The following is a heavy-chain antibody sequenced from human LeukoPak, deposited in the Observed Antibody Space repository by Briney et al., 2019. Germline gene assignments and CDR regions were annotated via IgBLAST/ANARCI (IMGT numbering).Heavy chain of an antibody. J-gene: IGHJ6*02. D-gene: IGHD5-18*01. CDR1: GFSFSNYA. CDR3: AKAIGYSSGSYYYYGMDV. CDR2: VSGSGT. Sequence: GSLRLSCVASGFSFSNYAMSWVRQAPGKGLEWVSGVSGSGTYYVDSVKGGFTISRDNSKNALYLQMDSLTAEDTAVYFCAKAIGYSSGSYYYYGMDVWGQGTTVTVSS. V-gene: IGHV3-23*01.